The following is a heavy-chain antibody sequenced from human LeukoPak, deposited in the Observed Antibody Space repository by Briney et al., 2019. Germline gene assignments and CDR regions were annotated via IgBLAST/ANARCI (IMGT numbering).Heavy chain of an antibody. V-gene: IGHV3-48*04. CDR3: APTSESSNYYYYGMDV. CDR1: GFTFSSYS. Sequence: GGSLRLSCAASGFTFSSYSMNWVRQAPGKGLEWVSYISSTSSTIYYADSVKGRFTISRDNAKNSLYLQMNSLRAEDTAVYYCAPTSESSNYYYYGMDVWGQGTTVTVSS. D-gene: IGHD6-13*01. CDR2: ISSTSSTI. J-gene: IGHJ6*02.